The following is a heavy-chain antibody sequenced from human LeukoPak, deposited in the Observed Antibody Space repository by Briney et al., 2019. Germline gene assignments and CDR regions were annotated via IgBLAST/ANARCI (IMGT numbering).Heavy chain of an antibody. CDR2: IIPILGVA. Sequence: SVKVSCKASGGTFSSYAISWVRQAPGQGLEWMGRIIPILGVANYAQKFQGRVTITADKSTSTAYMELSSLRSDDTAVYYCARIPVAQNNWFDPWGQGTLVTVSS. V-gene: IGHV1-69*04. CDR1: GGTFSSYA. J-gene: IGHJ5*02. CDR3: ARIPVAQNNWFDP. D-gene: IGHD6-19*01.